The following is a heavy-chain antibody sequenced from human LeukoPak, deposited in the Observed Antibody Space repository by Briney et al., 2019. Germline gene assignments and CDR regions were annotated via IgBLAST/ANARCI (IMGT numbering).Heavy chain of an antibody. Sequence: SETLSLTCAVYGGSFSGYYWSWIRQPPGKGLEWIGEINHSGSTNYNPSLKSRVTISVDTSKNQFSLKLSSATAADTAVYYCARGSDIVVVPAAIRGFDYWGQGTLVTVSS. CDR2: INHSGST. V-gene: IGHV4-34*01. D-gene: IGHD2-2*02. J-gene: IGHJ4*02. CDR1: GGSFSGYY. CDR3: ARGSDIVVVPAAIRGFDY.